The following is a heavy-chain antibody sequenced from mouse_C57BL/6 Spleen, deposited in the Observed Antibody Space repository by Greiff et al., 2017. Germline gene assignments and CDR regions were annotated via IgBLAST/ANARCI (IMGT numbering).Heavy chain of an antibody. J-gene: IGHJ1*03. D-gene: IGHD2-4*01. Sequence: QVQLQQSGPGLVQPSQSLSITCTVSGFSLTSYGVHWVRQSPGKGLEWLGVIWRGGSTDYNAAFMSRLSITKDNSKSQVFFKMNSLQADDTAIYYCAKNGYYDYDWYFDVWGTGTTVTVSS. V-gene: IGHV2-5*01. CDR2: IWRGGST. CDR3: AKNGYYDYDWYFDV. CDR1: GFSLTSYG.